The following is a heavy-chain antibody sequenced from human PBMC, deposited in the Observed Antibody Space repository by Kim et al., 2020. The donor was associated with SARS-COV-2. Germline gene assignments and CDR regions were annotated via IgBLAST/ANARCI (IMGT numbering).Heavy chain of an antibody. J-gene: IGHJ3*02. CDR1: GGTFSSYA. D-gene: IGHD5-18*01. CDR3: ARRYSYGPGDALDS. CDR2: IIPILGIA. Sequence: SVKVSCKASGGTFSSYAISWVRQAPGQGLEWMGRIIPILGIANYAQKFQGRVTITADKSTSTAYMELSSLRSEDTAVYYCARRYSYGPGDALDSWGQGTMVTVSS. V-gene: IGHV1-69*04.